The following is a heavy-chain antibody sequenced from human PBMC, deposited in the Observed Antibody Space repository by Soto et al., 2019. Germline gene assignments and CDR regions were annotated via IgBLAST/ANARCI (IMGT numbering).Heavy chain of an antibody. CDR2: IVPIFGVA. Sequence: QVQLVQSGAEVKKPGSSVKVSCKESGGTFSSYAIAWVRQAPGQGLEWMGGIVPIFGVANYAHKFQGRVAITAAEATNTAYMELSSLRSDDTAVYYCAKAAQTRYNWNDLGTWFDPWGQGTLVTVSS. V-gene: IGHV1-69*01. CDR1: GGTFSSYA. J-gene: IGHJ5*02. CDR3: AKAAQTRYNWNDLGTWFDP. D-gene: IGHD1-1*01.